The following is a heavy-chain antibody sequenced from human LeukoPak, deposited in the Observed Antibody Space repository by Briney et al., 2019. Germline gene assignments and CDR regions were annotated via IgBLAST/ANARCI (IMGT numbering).Heavy chain of an antibody. J-gene: IGHJ4*02. CDR2: IRYDGSSK. CDR1: GFTFSSHG. V-gene: IGHV3-30*02. Sequence: GGSLRLSCAASGFTFSSHGIHWVRQVPGKGLEWVAFIRYDGSSKYNADSVKGRFTISRDNSKNTVYLQMSSLRAEDTAVYYCAKDMGGLLAKHYLDYWGQGTLITVSS. CDR3: AKDMGGLLAKHYLDY. D-gene: IGHD1-26*01.